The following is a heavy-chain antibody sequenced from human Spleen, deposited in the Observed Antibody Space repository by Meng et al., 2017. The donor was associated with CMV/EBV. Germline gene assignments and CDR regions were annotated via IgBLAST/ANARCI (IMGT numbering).Heavy chain of an antibody. V-gene: IGHV4-34*01. D-gene: IGHD1-1*01. CDR2: INHSGST. Sequence: GSLRLSCAVYGGSFSGYYWNWIRQPPGKGLEWIGEINHSGSTNNNPSLKSRVTISVDTSKNQFSLKLSSVTAADTAVYYCARLYNWNDYAFDIWGQGTMVTVSS. CDR1: GGSFSGYY. J-gene: IGHJ3*02. CDR3: ARLYNWNDYAFDI.